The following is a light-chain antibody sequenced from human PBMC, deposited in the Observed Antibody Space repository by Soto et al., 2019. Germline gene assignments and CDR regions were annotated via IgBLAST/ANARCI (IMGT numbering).Light chain of an antibody. Sequence: DIQLTQSPSTLSASVGDRVTISCRASQSTNNWVAWYQQKPGKAPKLLIYKASSLESGVPSRFSRSGSGTEFTLSISSLQPDDFAAYYFQQHNSSPYAFGQGTKLEIK. J-gene: IGKJ2*01. CDR2: KAS. CDR3: QQHNSSPYA. V-gene: IGKV1-5*03. CDR1: QSTNNW.